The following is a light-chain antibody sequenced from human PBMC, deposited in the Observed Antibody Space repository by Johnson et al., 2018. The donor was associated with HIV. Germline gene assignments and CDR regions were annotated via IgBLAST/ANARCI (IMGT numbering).Light chain of an antibody. CDR3: GTWDSSLRTGF. CDR1: SSDMGNYA. J-gene: IGLJ1*01. V-gene: IGLV1-51*01. CDR2: DNN. Sequence: QSVLTQPPSVSAAPGQKVTISCSGSSSDMGNYAVSWYQQLPGTAPKLLIYDNNKRPSGIPDRFSGSKSGTSATLGLTVLQPGDEADYYFGTWDSSLRTGFFGTGTKVTVL.